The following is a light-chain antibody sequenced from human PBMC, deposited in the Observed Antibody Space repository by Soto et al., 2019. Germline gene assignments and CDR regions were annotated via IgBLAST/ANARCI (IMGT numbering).Light chain of an antibody. J-gene: IGLJ2*01. CDR2: QDT. CDR3: QAWDGSTVV. Sequence: SYELSQPPSLSVSPGQTASIPCSGDRLGNKYVCWYQQKPGQSPVLVIYQDTKRPSGIPERFSGYNSGNTATLTISGTQAVDEADYYCQAWDGSTVVFGGGTKLTVL. CDR1: RLGNKY. V-gene: IGLV3-1*01.